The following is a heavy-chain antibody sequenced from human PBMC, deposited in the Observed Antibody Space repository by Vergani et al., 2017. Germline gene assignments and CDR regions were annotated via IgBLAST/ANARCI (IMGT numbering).Heavy chain of an antibody. Sequence: QVQLQQWGAGLLKPSETLSLTCAVYGGSFSGYYWSWIRQPPGQGLEWIGEINHSGSTNYNPSLKSRVTISVDTAKNQFSLKLSSVTAADTAVYYCARVPYGSGSYYKKPYYMDVWGKGTTVTVSS. D-gene: IGHD3-10*01. CDR2: INHSGST. V-gene: IGHV4-34*01. CDR3: ARVPYGSGSYYKKPYYMDV. J-gene: IGHJ6*03. CDR1: GGSFSGYY.